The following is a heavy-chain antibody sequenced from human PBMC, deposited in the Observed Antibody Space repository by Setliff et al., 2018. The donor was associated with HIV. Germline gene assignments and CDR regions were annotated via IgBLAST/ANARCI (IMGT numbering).Heavy chain of an antibody. CDR3: AEAARDYYDSSGYYIGIDY. D-gene: IGHD3-22*01. V-gene: IGHV3-23*01. Sequence: GSLRLSCAASGFTFSSYAMSWVRQAPGKGLDWVSAISGSAGSTYYADSVKGRFTISRDNSKSTLYLQMNSLRAEDTAVYYCAEAARDYYDSSGYYIGIDYWGRGTLVTVSS. J-gene: IGHJ4*02. CDR1: GFTFSSYA. CDR2: ISGSAGST.